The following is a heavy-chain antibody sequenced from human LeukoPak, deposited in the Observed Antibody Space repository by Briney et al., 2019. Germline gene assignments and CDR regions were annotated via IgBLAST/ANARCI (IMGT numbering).Heavy chain of an antibody. J-gene: IGHJ6*02. CDR1: GFSVSGSQ. D-gene: IGHD5-18*01. V-gene: IGHV3-53*01. CDR2: IYSGENT. Sequence: GGSLRLSCAASGFSVSGSQMTWVRQAPGKGLEWVSVIYSGENTYYADSVKGRFTISRDNSRNTLYLQMNSLRAEDTAVYYCAREGGYSYEYYYYGMDVWGQGTTVTVSS. CDR3: AREGGYSYEYYYYGMDV.